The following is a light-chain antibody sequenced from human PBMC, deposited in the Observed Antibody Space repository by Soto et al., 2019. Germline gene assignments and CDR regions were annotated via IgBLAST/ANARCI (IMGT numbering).Light chain of an antibody. Sequence: DIQFTQSPSSRSSSVGDRMAITCRASQGINTFLAWYQQKAGKAPKLLIYAASTLQSGVPSRFSGSGSGTDFTLTISSLQSEDFATYYCQQLNSYPITFGQGTRLEIK. J-gene: IGKJ5*01. CDR1: QGINTF. CDR2: AAS. CDR3: QQLNSYPIT. V-gene: IGKV1-9*01.